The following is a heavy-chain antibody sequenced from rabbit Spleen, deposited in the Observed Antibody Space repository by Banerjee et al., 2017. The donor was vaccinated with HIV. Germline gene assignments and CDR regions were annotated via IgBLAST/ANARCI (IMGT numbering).Heavy chain of an antibody. Sequence: QQLVESGGDLVKPGASLTLTCTASGFSFSSGYDMCWVRQAPGKGWEWIACIYAGSNNNAYYANWAKGRFTISKTSSTVTLQMTSLTAADTATYFCARSYAGYVGYGYATFNLWGPGTLVTVS. V-gene: IGHV1S40*01. CDR2: IYAGSNNNA. CDR1: GFSFSSGYD. D-gene: IGHD6-1*01. J-gene: IGHJ4*01. CDR3: ARSYAGYVGYGYATFNL.